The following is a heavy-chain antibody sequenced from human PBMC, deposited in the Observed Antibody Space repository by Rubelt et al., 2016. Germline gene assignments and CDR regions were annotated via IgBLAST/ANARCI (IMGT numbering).Heavy chain of an antibody. Sequence: GGSLRLSCAASGFPFSGSPMNWIRQAPGKGLEWVSSISSSGSNIYYADSVKGRFTISRDNARNSLFLQMSSLGVEDTAVYYCAKPAIAVAGTDYWGQGTLVTVSS. CDR3: AKPAIAVAGTDY. CDR2: ISSSGSNI. J-gene: IGHJ4*02. V-gene: IGHV3-21*01. D-gene: IGHD6-19*01. CDR1: GFPFSGSP.